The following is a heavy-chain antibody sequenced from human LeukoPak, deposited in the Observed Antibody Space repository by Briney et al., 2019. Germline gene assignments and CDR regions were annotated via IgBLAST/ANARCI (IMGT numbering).Heavy chain of an antibody. CDR3: ASPDSSGYSFDY. CDR1: GGSISSSSYY. CDR2: IYYSGST. D-gene: IGHD3-22*01. Sequence: SETLSLTCTVSGGSISSSSYYWGWIRQPPGTGLEWIGSIYYSGSTYYNPSLKSRVTISVDTSKNQYSLKLSSVTAADTAVYYCASPDSSGYSFDYWGQGTLVTVSS. J-gene: IGHJ4*02. V-gene: IGHV4-39*01.